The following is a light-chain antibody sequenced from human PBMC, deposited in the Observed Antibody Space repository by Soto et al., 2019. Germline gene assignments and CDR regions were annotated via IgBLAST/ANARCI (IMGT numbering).Light chain of an antibody. Sequence: QAVVTQEPSLTVSPGGTVTLTCGSTTGDVTNGRWPYWFQQRPGQVPRTLIHDTSNKHSWTPARFSGSLLGGKAALTLSGAQPEDEAANYCLLLYDGVAVFGGGTQLTVL. CDR1: TGDVTNGRW. CDR2: DTS. V-gene: IGLV7-46*01. CDR3: LLLYDGVAV. J-gene: IGLJ7*01.